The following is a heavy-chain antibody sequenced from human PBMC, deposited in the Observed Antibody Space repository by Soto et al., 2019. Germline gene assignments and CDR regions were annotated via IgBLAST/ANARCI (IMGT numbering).Heavy chain of an antibody. D-gene: IGHD2-21*01. J-gene: IGHJ4*02. V-gene: IGHV3-23*01. Sequence: VGSLRLSCAASGFTFSSYAMSWVRQAPGKGLEWVSAISGSGGSAYYADSVKGRFTISRDNSKNTLYLQMNSLRAEDTAVYYCAKDRGVVNAIPDYFDYWGQRTLVTVSS. CDR3: AKDRGVVNAIPDYFDY. CDR2: ISGSGGSA. CDR1: GFTFSSYA.